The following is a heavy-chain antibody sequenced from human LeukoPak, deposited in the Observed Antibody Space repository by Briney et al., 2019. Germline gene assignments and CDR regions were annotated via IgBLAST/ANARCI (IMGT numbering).Heavy chain of an antibody. CDR3: ARDGASYYDH. J-gene: IGHJ5*02. V-gene: IGHV4-4*02. CDR1: GGSINNYKW. D-gene: IGHD3-10*01. Sequence: SGTLSLTCAVSGGSINNYKWWSWIRQSPGRGLEWLGEIFYTGSPNYNPSFKSRITMSVDKSNNQFSLILTSVTVADTAVYYCARDGASYYDHWGQGILVTVTS. CDR2: IFYTGSP.